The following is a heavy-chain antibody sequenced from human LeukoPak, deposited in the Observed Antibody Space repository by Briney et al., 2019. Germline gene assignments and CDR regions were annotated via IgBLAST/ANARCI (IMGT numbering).Heavy chain of an antibody. V-gene: IGHV1-18*01. Sequence: ASVKVSCKASGYTFTSYGISWVRQAPGQGLERMGWISAYNGNTNYAQKLQGRVTMTTDTSTSTAYMELRSLRSDDTAVYCCARDGSSSWYPWSDYWGQGTLVTVSS. CDR2: ISAYNGNT. CDR3: ARDGSSSWYPWSDY. D-gene: IGHD6-13*01. J-gene: IGHJ4*02. CDR1: GYTFTSYG.